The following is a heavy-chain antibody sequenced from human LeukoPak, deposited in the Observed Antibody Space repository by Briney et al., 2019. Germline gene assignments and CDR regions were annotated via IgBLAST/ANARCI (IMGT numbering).Heavy chain of an antibody. CDR1: GFTFSSYA. CDR2: ISGSGGST. Sequence: PGGSLRLSCAASGFTFSSYAMSWVRQAPGKGLEWVSAISGSGGSTYYADSVKGRFTISRDNSKNTLYLQMNSLRAEDTAVYYCAKDFYGILTGYYTEADYWGQGTLVTVSS. J-gene: IGHJ4*02. V-gene: IGHV3-23*01. D-gene: IGHD3-9*01. CDR3: AKDFYGILTGYYTEADY.